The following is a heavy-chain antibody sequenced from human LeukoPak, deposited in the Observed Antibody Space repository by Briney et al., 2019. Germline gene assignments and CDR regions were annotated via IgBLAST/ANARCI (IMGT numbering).Heavy chain of an antibody. Sequence: SETLSLTCTVSGGSISSYYWSWIRQPPGKGLEWIGYIHSSGSTKFNPSLKSRVIISLDTSKNQFYLKLTSVTAADTAVYYCARRIVGATDFFDYWGQGILVTVSS. V-gene: IGHV4-59*08. CDR3: ARRIVGATDFFDY. J-gene: IGHJ4*02. CDR2: IHSSGST. CDR1: GGSISSYY. D-gene: IGHD1-26*01.